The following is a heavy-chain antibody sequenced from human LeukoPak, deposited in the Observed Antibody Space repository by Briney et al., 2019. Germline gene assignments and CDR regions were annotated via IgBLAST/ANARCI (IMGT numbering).Heavy chain of an antibody. D-gene: IGHD5-24*01. Sequence: GKSLRLSCASSGFTFSSQGRHWVRQAPGKGQEWVAVIWYDGSNKYQADSVKGRFTISRDNSKNTLFLQMNSLRAEDTAVYYCARDKGDGYNDPLDYWGQGTLVTVSS. J-gene: IGHJ4*02. V-gene: IGHV3-33*01. CDR2: IWYDGSNK. CDR3: ARDKGDGYNDPLDY. CDR1: GFTFSSQG.